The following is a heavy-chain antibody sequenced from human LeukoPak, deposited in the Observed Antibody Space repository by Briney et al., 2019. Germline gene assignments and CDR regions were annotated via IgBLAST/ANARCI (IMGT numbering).Heavy chain of an antibody. CDR1: GYTFTGYY. CDR3: ARVSSSGDYYDN. D-gene: IGHD3-10*01. CDR2: INPNGGGT. V-gene: IGHV1-2*02. Sequence: ASVKFSCKASGYTFTGYYMHWVRQAPGQGLEWMGWINPNGGGTNYAQKFQGRVTMTTDTPISTAYMELGGLRYDDTAVYYCARVSSSGDYYDNWGQGTLVTVSS. J-gene: IGHJ4*02.